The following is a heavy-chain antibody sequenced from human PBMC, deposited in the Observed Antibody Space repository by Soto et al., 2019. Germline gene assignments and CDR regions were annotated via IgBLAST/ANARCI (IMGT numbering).Heavy chain of an antibody. V-gene: IGHV4-59*08. D-gene: IGHD3-10*01. J-gene: IGHJ6*02. CDR2: IQYSGYS. Sequence: QVQLQESGPGLVKPSETLSLTCTVSGGSITNYYCSWFRQPPGKGLEWIGYIQYSGYSAYNLSLKRRVTMSMDTSKAQSPLMLESVTATDTAVYYCARHGFGSLHGLVDVWGQGTTVIVSS. CDR3: ARHGFGSLHGLVDV. CDR1: GGSITNYY.